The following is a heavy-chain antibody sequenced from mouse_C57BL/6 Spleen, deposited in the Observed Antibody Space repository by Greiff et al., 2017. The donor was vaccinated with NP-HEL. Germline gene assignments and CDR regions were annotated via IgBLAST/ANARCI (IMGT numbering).Heavy chain of an antibody. CDR1: GYAFSSYW. CDR2: IYPGAGDT. D-gene: IGHD2-4*01. V-gene: IGHV1-80*01. Sequence: QVQLQQSGAELVKPGASVKISCKASGYAFSSYWMNWVKQRPGKGLEWIGQIYPGAGDTNYNGKFKGKATLTADKSSSTAYMQLSSLTSEDSAVYFCASYDYDRAMDYWGQGTSVTVSS. CDR3: ASYDYDRAMDY. J-gene: IGHJ4*01.